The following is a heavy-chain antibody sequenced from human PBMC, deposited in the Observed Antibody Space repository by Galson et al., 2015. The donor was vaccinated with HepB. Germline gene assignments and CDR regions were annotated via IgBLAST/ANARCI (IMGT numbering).Heavy chain of an antibody. J-gene: IGHJ5*02. CDR1: GGTFSSYG. CDR3: VRDNMGRIAEAVPNWFDP. D-gene: IGHD6-13*01. CDR2: IIPTFGIA. Sequence: SVKVSCKASGGTFSSYGISWVRQAPGQGLEWMGGIIPTFGIANYAQKFQGRVTITADESTSTAYMELSSLRSEDTAVYYCVRDNMGRIAEAVPNWFDPWGQGTLVTVSS. V-gene: IGHV1-69*13.